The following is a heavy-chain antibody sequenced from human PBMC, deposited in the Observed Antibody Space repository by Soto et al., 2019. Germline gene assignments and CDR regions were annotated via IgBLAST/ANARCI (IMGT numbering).Heavy chain of an antibody. CDR3: ARARTYYDYVWGSYRHNWFDP. CDR1: GGSFSGYY. D-gene: IGHD3-16*02. CDR2: INHSGST. Sequence: SETLSLTCAVYGGSFSGYYWSWIRQPPGKGLEWIGEINHSGSTNYNPSLKSRVTISVDTSKNQFSLKLSSVTAADTAVYYCARARTYYDYVWGSYRHNWFDPWGQGTLVTVSS. V-gene: IGHV4-34*01. J-gene: IGHJ5*02.